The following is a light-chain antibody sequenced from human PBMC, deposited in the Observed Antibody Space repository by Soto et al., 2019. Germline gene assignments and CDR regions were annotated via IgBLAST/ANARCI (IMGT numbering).Light chain of an antibody. CDR1: QSVSSSY. J-gene: IGKJ1*01. V-gene: IGKV3-20*01. CDR2: GAS. CDR3: LKYGSSPGWT. Sequence: EIVLTQSPGTLSLSPGERATLSCRASQSVSSSYLAWYQQKPGQAPRLLIYGASSRATGIPDRFSGSGSGTDFTLTIGRLDPEDFAVYYCLKYGSSPGWTFGPGTKVDIK.